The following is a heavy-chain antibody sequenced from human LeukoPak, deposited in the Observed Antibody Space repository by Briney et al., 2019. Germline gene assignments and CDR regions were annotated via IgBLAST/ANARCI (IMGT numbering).Heavy chain of an antibody. V-gene: IGHV1-69*13. CDR1: GGTFSSYA. CDR3: ARESWKGSTTDGFDI. Sequence: TSVKVSCKASGGTFSSYAISWVRQAPGQGLEWMGGIIPIFGTANYAQKFQGRVTITADESTSTAYMELSSLRSEDTAVYYCARESWKGSTTDGFDIWGQGTMVTVSS. CDR2: IIPIFGTA. J-gene: IGHJ3*02. D-gene: IGHD5/OR15-5a*01.